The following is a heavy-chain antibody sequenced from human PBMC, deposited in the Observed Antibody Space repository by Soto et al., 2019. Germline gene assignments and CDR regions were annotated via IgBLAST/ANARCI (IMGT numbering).Heavy chain of an antibody. CDR1: GFTFSTYW. Sequence: PGGSLRLACAASGFTFSTYWMSWVRQAPGKGLEWVANIKEDGSQKWYVDSVKGRFTISRDNAKNSLYLQMNSLRVEDTAVYYCARGDYYDVSGPFSAAFDIWRQGTMVTVSS. V-gene: IGHV3-7*04. D-gene: IGHD3-22*01. CDR2: IKEDGSQK. CDR3: ARGDYYDVSGPFSAAFDI. J-gene: IGHJ3*02.